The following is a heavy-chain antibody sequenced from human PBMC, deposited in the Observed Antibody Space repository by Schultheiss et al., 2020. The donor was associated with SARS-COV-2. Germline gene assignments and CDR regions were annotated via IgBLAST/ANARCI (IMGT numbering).Heavy chain of an antibody. CDR3: ARSMGSSWSYYYYGMDV. CDR1: GYSISSGYY. V-gene: IGHV4-38-2*01. Sequence: SETLSLTCAVSGYSISSGYYWGWIRQPPGKGLEWIGSIYHSGSTNYNPSLKSRVTISVDTSKNQFSLKLSSVTAADTAVYYCARSMGSSWSYYYYGMDVWGQGTTVTVSS. J-gene: IGHJ6*02. CDR2: IYHSGST. D-gene: IGHD6-13*01.